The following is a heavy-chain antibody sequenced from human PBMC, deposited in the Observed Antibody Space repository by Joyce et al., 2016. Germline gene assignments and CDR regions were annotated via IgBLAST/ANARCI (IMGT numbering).Heavy chain of an antibody. D-gene: IGHD2-8*01. CDR2: SYLGGIT. CDR3: ARNGAYIQDS. CDR1: GGSISSAHW. Sequence: QVQLQESGPGLVKPSGTLSLTCAVSGGSISSAHWWGWVRQPQGKGLEWIGESYLGGITTYNPSLTRRVTITVHKTNNQLALKMNCGTAWDTSVYYCARNGAYIQDSWGQGILVAVSS. J-gene: IGHJ5*01. V-gene: IGHV4-4*02.